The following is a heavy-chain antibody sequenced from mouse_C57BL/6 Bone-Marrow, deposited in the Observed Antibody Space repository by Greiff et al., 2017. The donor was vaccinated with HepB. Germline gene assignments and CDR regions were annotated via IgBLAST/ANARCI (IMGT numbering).Heavy chain of an antibody. CDR2: INPSSGYT. V-gene: IGHV1-7*01. CDR3: ARGVTEIYYAMDY. CDR1: GYTFTSYW. Sequence: QVQLKQSGTVLARPGASVKMSCKTSGYTFTSYWMHWVKQRPGQGLEWIGYINPSSGYTKYNQKFKDKATLTADKSSSTAYMQLSSLTYEDSAVYYCARGVTEIYYAMDYWGQGTSVTVSS. J-gene: IGHJ4*01. D-gene: IGHD2-1*01.